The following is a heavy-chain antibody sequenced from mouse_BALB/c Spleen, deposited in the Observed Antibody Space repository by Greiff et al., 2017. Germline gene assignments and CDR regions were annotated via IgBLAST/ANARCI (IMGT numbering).Heavy chain of an antibody. J-gene: IGHJ3*01. D-gene: IGHD1-1*01. CDR3: ARHYYGSSCAY. CDR1: GFNIKDTY. Sequence: VQLKESGAELVKPGASVKLSCTASGFNIKDTYMHWVKQRPEQGLEWIGRIDPANGNTKYDPKFQGKATITADTSSNTAYLQLSSLTSEDTAVYYCARHYYGSSCAYWGQGTLVTVSA. CDR2: IDPANGNT. V-gene: IGHV14-3*02.